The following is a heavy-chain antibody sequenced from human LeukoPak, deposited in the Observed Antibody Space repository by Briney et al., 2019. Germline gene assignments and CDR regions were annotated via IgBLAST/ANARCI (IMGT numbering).Heavy chain of an antibody. D-gene: IGHD6-19*01. CDR3: ARGVAVAGNRAVYFDY. J-gene: IGHJ4*02. Sequence: MPSETLSLTCAVYGGSFSGYYWSWIRQPPGKGLEWIGEINHSGSTNYNPSLKSRVTISVDTSKNQFSLKLSSVTAADTAVYYCARGVAVAGNRAVYFDYWGQGTLVTVSS. V-gene: IGHV4-34*01. CDR1: GGSFSGYY. CDR2: INHSGST.